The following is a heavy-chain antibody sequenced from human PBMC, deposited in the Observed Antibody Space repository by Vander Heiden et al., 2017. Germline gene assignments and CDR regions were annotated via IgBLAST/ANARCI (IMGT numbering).Heavy chain of an antibody. V-gene: IGHV3-23*01. CDR2: ISGSGGST. CDR1: GFTFSSYA. D-gene: IGHD3-22*01. CDR3: AKGSTYYYDSSGYYLDY. Sequence: EVQLLASGGGLVQPGGSLRLSCAASGFTFSSYAMSWVRQAAGKGLEWVSAISGSGGSTYYADSVKGRFTISRDNSKNTLYLQMNSVRAEDTAVYYCAKGSTYYYDSSGYYLDYWGQGTLVTVSS. J-gene: IGHJ4*02.